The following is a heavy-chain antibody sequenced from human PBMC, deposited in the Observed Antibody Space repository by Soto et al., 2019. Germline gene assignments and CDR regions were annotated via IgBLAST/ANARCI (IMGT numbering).Heavy chain of an antibody. CDR2: TSFEGSYK. CDR1: GFAIRSNA. D-gene: IGHD6-13*01. V-gene: IGHV3-30*04. CDR3: VRAAGIAAAGSSQGVL. Sequence: GGSLRLSCEASGFAIRSNAIHWVRQAPGKGLEWVAVTSFEGSYKYYADSVKGRFTVSRDNSKNTVSLQMDSLTGEDSALYYCVRAAGIAAAGSSQGVLWGQGTLVTVSS. J-gene: IGHJ4*02.